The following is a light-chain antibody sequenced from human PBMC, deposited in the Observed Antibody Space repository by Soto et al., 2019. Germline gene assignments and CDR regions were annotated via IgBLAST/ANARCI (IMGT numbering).Light chain of an antibody. Sequence: IQSTQSHATGSASVGERVTNSFRVSQSISSWLAWHQQKPGKAPKLLIYDASSLESGVPSRFSGSGSGTEFTVTIISLQPDDFATYNSHQDNSYRTFGKGTRLEIK. CDR3: HQDNSYRT. CDR1: QSISSW. V-gene: IGKV1-5*01. CDR2: DAS. J-gene: IGKJ5*01.